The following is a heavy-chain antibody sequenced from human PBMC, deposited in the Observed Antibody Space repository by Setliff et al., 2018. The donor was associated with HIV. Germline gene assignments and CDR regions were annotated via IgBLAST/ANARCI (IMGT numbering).Heavy chain of an antibody. V-gene: IGHV4-59*01. Sequence: SETLSLTCTVSGASIPGYFWSWIRQPPGKGLEWIGYIYYSGSTNYNPSLKSRVTLSVDTSKNQFSLKLSSVTAADTAVYYCAGARDDDILTGYYPHYFDYWGQGTLVTVSS. CDR1: GASIPGYF. CDR2: IYYSGST. D-gene: IGHD3-9*01. J-gene: IGHJ4*02. CDR3: AGARDDDILTGYYPHYFDY.